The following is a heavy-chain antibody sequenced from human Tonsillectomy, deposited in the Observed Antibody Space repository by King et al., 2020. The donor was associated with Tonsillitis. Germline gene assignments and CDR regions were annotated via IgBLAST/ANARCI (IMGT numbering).Heavy chain of an antibody. J-gene: IGHJ4*02. V-gene: IGHV3-73*02. CDR3: TSLCGDCSPPYDY. CDR2: IRSKATSYAT. D-gene: IGHD2-21*02. Sequence: VQLVESGGGLVQPGGSLKLSCAASGFTFSASTVYWVRQASGKGLEWVGRIRSKATSYATAYAASVNGRFTISRDDSKNSAYLQMNSLKTEDTAVYYCTSLCGDCSPPYDYWGQGTLVTVSS. CDR1: GFTFSAST.